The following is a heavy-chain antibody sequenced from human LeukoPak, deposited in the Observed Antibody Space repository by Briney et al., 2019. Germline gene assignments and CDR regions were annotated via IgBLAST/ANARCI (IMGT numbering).Heavy chain of an antibody. CDR2: ITSRTGYL. J-gene: IGHJ4*02. Sequence: GGSLRLSCAASGFTFSNYNMKWVRQAPGKGLEWVSSITSRTGYLYYADSVKGRFTISRDNSKNTLYLQMSSLRVEDTAVYYCATRYNYYYLGYWGQGTLVTVSS. V-gene: IGHV3-21*04. CDR1: GFTFSNYN. D-gene: IGHD5-18*01. CDR3: ATRYNYYYLGY.